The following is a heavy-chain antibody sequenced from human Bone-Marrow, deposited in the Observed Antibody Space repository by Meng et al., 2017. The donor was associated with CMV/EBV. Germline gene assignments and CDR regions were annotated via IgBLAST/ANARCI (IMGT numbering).Heavy chain of an antibody. Sequence: GGSLRLSCAASGFTFSSYGMHWFRQAPGKGLEWVAFIRYDGSNKYYADSVKGRFTISRDNSKNTLYLQMNSLRAEDTAVYYCANAPVRYCSSTSCRDFDYWGQGTLVTVSS. CDR2: IRYDGSNK. D-gene: IGHD2-2*01. V-gene: IGHV3-30*02. J-gene: IGHJ4*02. CDR3: ANAPVRYCSSTSCRDFDY. CDR1: GFTFSSYG.